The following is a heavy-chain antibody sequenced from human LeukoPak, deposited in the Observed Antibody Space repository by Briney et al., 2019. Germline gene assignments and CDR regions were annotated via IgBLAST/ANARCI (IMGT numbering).Heavy chain of an antibody. Sequence: PGGSLRLSCAASGFTFSSYGMHWVRQAPGKGLEWVAVISYDGSNKYYADSVKGRFTISRDNSKNTLYLQMNSLRAEDTAVYYCAKIKISSGWYYFDYWGQGTLVTVSS. V-gene: IGHV3-30*18. J-gene: IGHJ4*02. CDR1: GFTFSSYG. CDR2: ISYDGSNK. D-gene: IGHD6-19*01. CDR3: AKIKISSGWYYFDY.